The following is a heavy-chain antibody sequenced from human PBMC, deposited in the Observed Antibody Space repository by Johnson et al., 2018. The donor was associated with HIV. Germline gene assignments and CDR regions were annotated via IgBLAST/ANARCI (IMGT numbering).Heavy chain of an antibody. CDR1: GFNVSSNY. D-gene: IGHD2-15*01. J-gene: IGHJ3*01. Sequence: VQLVESGGGLVQPGGSLRLSCAASGFNVSSNYMSWVRQAPGKVLEWVSVIYSGGNIYYADSVKGRFTISRDNSKNTLYLQMNSLRVEDTAVYYCARERGISGGFDFWGQGTRVSVSS. V-gene: IGHV3-66*01. CDR2: IYSGGNI. CDR3: ARERGISGGFDF.